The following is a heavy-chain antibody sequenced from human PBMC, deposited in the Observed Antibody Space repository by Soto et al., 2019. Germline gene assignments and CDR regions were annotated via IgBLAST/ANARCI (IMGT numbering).Heavy chain of an antibody. CDR2: VYHRGST. D-gene: IGHD4-17*01. CDR1: GGSITIGGYS. V-gene: IGHV4-30-2*01. J-gene: IGHJ5*02. CDR3: ARGDYGGNSRFDP. Sequence: QLQLQESGSGLVKPSQTLSLTCAVSGGSITIGGYSWNWIRQPPGKGLEWIGNVYHRGSTYYNPSLKRRVAISVDRSKKQFSLKLTSVTAADTAVYYCARGDYGGNSRFDPWGQGTLVTVSS.